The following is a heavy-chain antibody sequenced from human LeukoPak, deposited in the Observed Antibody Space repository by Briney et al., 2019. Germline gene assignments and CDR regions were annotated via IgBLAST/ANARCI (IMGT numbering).Heavy chain of an antibody. CDR1: GFTFSSCA. V-gene: IGHV3-33*08. CDR2: IWYDGSNK. J-gene: IGHJ4*02. CDR3: ARDQDRGGGRITMIY. D-gene: IGHD3-22*01. Sequence: PGRSLRLSRAASGFTFSSCAMHWVRQAPGKGLEWVAVIWYDGSNKYYADSVKGRFTISRDNSKNTLYLQMNSLRAEDTAVYYCARDQDRGGGRITMIYWGQGTLVTVSS.